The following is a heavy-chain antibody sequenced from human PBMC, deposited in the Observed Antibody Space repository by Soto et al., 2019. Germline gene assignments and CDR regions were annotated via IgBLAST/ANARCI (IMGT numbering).Heavy chain of an antibody. J-gene: IGHJ6*02. CDR1: GGSISSSSYY. CDR3: ARPPIEGLVPDYYGMDV. Sequence: SETLSLTCTVSGGSISSSSYYWGWIRQPPGKGLEWIGSIYYSGSTYYNPSLKSRVTISVDTSKNQFSLKLSSVTAADTAVYYCARPPIEGLVPDYYGMDVWGQGTTVTVSS. CDR2: IYYSGST. V-gene: IGHV4-39*01. D-gene: IGHD6-19*01.